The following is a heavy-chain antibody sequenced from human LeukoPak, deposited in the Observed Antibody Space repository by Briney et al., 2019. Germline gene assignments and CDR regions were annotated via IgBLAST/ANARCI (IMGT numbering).Heavy chain of an antibody. D-gene: IGHD3-10*01. CDR2: IWYDGSNK. Sequence: GGSLRLSCAASGFTFSSYWMSWVRQAPGKGLEWVAVIWYDGSNKYYADSVKGRFTISRDNSKNTLYLQMNSLRAEDTAVYYCAKDLRPSPWYYYGSGRSDYYYYGMDVWGQGTTVTVSS. J-gene: IGHJ6*02. CDR3: AKDLRPSPWYYYGSGRSDYYYYGMDV. CDR1: GFTFSSYW. V-gene: IGHV3-30*02.